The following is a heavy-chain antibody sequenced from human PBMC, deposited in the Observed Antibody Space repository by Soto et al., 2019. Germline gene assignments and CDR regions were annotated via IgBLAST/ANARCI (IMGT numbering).Heavy chain of an antibody. Sequence: GGSLRLSCAASGFTFSSFWMSWVRQAPGKGLEWVANIKTDGSETHYVDSVKGRFTISRDNPKTSLFLQMNSLRVEDTAVYFCTSDRYPRFYHGSGSYPYYWGQGPPVPVSS. CDR2: IKTDGSET. D-gene: IGHD3-10*01. CDR3: TSDRYPRFYHGSGSYPYY. CDR1: GFTFSSFW. V-gene: IGHV3-7*03. J-gene: IGHJ4*02.